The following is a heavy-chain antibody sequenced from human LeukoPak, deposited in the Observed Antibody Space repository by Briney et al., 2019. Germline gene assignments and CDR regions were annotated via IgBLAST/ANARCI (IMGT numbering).Heavy chain of an antibody. V-gene: IGHV3-23*01. CDR1: GFTFSSYA. Sequence: GGSLRLSCAASGFTFSSYAMSWVRQAPGKGLEWVSAISGSGGSTYYADSVKGRFTISRDNAKNSLYLQMNSLRAEDTAVYYCARGNQLLVNYWGQGTLVTVSS. CDR3: ARGNQLLVNY. J-gene: IGHJ4*02. CDR2: ISGSGGST. D-gene: IGHD2-2*01.